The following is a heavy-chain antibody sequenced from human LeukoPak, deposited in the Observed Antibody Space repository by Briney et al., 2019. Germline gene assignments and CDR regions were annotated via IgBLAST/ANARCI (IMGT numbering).Heavy chain of an antibody. V-gene: IGHV3-30*04. CDR2: ISYDGSNK. CDR1: GFTFSSYA. Sequence: PGGSLRLSCAASGFTFSSYAMHWVRQAPGKGLEWVAVISYDGSNKYYADSVKGRFTISRDNSKNTLYLQMNSLRAEDTAVYYCARDSPSGSYLSFYYYYYMDVWGKGTTVTVSS. D-gene: IGHD1-26*01. CDR3: ARDSPSGSYLSFYYYYYMDV. J-gene: IGHJ6*03.